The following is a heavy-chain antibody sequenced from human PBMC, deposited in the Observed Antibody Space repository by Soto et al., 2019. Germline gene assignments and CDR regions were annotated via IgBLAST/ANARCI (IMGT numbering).Heavy chain of an antibody. Sequence: ASVKVSCKASGYTFTGYYMHWVRQAPGQGLEWMGWINPNSGGTNYAQKFQGWVTMTRDTSISTAYMELSRLRSDDTAVYYCARGGVRGVIIRVYYYYGMDVWGQGTTVTVS. J-gene: IGHJ6*02. CDR1: GYTFTGYY. CDR3: ARGGVRGVIIRVYYYYGMDV. D-gene: IGHD3-10*01. V-gene: IGHV1-2*04. CDR2: INPNSGGT.